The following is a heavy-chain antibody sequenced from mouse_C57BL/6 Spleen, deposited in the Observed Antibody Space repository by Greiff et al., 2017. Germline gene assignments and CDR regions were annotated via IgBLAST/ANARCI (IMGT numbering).Heavy chain of an antibody. J-gene: IGHJ1*03. D-gene: IGHD1-2*01. CDR1: GYTFTSYG. Sequence: VQLQQSGAELARPGASVKLSCKASGYTFTSYGISWVKQRTGQGLEWIGEIYPRSGNTYYNEKFKGKATLTADKSSSTAYMELRSLTSEDSAVYFCGRGAHYGDGEWDFDGWGTGTTGTVSS. CDR2: IYPRSGNT. V-gene: IGHV1-81*01. CDR3: GRGAHYGDGEWDFDG.